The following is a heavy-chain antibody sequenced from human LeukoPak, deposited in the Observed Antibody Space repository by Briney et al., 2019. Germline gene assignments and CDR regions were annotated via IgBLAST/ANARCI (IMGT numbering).Heavy chain of an antibody. CDR1: GLTFSSYA. CDR2: ISGSGGST. J-gene: IGHJ4*02. D-gene: IGHD3-9*01. CDR3: ATRGDILTGYPYYDY. Sequence: PGGSLRLSCAASGLTFSSYAMSWVRQAPGKGLEWVSAISGSGGSTYYADSVKGRFTISRDNSKNTLYLQMNSLRAEDTAVYYCATRGDILTGYPYYDYWGQGTLVTVSS. V-gene: IGHV3-23*01.